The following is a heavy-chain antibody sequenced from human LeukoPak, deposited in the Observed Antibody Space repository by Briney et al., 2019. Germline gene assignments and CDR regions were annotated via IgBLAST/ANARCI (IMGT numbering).Heavy chain of an antibody. CDR3: ARDRGFWSGSYFDY. V-gene: IGHV4-59*01. Sequence: SETLSLTCTVSGGSISSYYWSWIRQPPGKGLEWIGYVYYSGSTNYNPSLKSRVTISVDTSKNQFSLKLSSVTAADTAVYYCARDRGFWSGSYFDYWGQGTLVTVSS. CDR1: GGSISSYY. D-gene: IGHD3-3*01. J-gene: IGHJ4*02. CDR2: VYYSGST.